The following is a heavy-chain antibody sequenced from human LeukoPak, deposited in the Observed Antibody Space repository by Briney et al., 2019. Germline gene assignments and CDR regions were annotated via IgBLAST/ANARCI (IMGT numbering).Heavy chain of an antibody. CDR2: ISGSGGST. Sequence: AGGSLRLSCAASGFTFSSYAMSWVCQAPGKGLEWVSAISGSGGSTYYADSVKGRFTISRDNSKNTLYLQMNSLRAEDTAVYYCAKDPQWLSPVDYWGQGTLVTVSS. J-gene: IGHJ4*02. V-gene: IGHV3-23*01. D-gene: IGHD6-19*01. CDR1: GFTFSSYA. CDR3: AKDPQWLSPVDY.